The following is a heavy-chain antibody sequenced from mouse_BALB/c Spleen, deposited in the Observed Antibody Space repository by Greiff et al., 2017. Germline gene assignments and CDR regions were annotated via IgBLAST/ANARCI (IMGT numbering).Heavy chain of an antibody. Sequence: EVKLVESGGGLVKPGGSLKLSCAASGFTFSSYTMSWVRQTPEKRLEWVATISSGGSYTYYPDSVKGRFTISRDNAKNTLYLQMSSLKSEDTAMYYCTRALGLDYWGQGTTLTVSS. D-gene: IGHD4-1*01. CDR2: ISSGGSYT. J-gene: IGHJ2*01. CDR1: GFTFSSYT. CDR3: TRALGLDY. V-gene: IGHV5-6-4*01.